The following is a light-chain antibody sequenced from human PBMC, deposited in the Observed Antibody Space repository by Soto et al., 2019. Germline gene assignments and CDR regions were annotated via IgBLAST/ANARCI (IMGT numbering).Light chain of an antibody. CDR3: AAWDDSLNGGYV. J-gene: IGLJ1*01. CDR1: SSNIGSNT. V-gene: IGLV1-44*01. Sequence: QSALTQPPSASGTPGQRVTISCSGSSSNIGSNTVNWYQQLPGTAPKLLIYSNNHRPSGVPDRFSGSKSGTSASLAISGLQSEDEADYYCAAWDDSLNGGYVFGTGTKGTVL. CDR2: SNN.